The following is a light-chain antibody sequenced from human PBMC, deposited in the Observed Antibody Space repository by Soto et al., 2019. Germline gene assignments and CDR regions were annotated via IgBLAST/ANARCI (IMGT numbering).Light chain of an antibody. CDR1: SSDVDGYNY. V-gene: IGLV2-14*01. CDR3: SSYTRSSPLV. J-gene: IGLJ1*01. Sequence: QSVLTQPASVSGSPGQSITISCTGTSSDVDGYNYVSWYQQHPGKAPKLVIYEVSHRPSGVSNRFSGSKSGNTASLTISELQAEDEADYYCSSYTRSSPLVFGTGTKVTVL. CDR2: EVS.